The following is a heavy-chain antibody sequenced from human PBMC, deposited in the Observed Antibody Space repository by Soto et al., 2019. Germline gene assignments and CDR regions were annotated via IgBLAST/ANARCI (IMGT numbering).Heavy chain of an antibody. Sequence: GGSLRLSCAASGFTFSSYGMHWVRQAPGKGLEWVTFIRCDGSNKYYADSVKGRFTISRDNAKNSLYLQMNSLRAEDTAVYYCARVSIQLWLKKDCYFDYWGQGTLVTVSS. J-gene: IGHJ4*02. CDR1: GFTFSSYG. CDR3: ARVSIQLWLKKDCYFDY. CDR2: IRCDGSNK. V-gene: IGHV3-30*02. D-gene: IGHD5-18*01.